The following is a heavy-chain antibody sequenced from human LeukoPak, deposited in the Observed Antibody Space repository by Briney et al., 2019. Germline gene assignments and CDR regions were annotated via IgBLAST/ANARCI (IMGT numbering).Heavy chain of an antibody. CDR1: GFTFSSYG. CDR2: ISYDVSNK. J-gene: IGHJ4*02. CDR3: AKESIAVAGFDY. V-gene: IGHV3-30*18. Sequence: GRSLTLSCAASGFTFSSYGMHWVRQAPGKGLEWVAVISYDVSNKYYADSVKGRFTISRDNSKNTLYLQMNSLRAEDTAVYYCAKESIAVAGFDYWGQGTLVTVSS. D-gene: IGHD6-19*01.